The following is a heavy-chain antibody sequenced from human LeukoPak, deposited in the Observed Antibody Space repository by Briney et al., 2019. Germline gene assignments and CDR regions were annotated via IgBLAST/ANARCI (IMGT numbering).Heavy chain of an antibody. D-gene: IGHD2-15*01. Sequence: SGTRSLTCTVSDDSVSSFYWSWIRQPPGKGLEWSGYIYYTGNTDYTPSPNSRVTLSVATSTNPPSPRMRSVTAADTAVYYCARTSYGSGPRWCFDPWGQGTLVTVSS. V-gene: IGHV4-59*02. J-gene: IGHJ5*02. CDR1: DDSVSSFY. CDR2: IYYTGNT. CDR3: ARTSYGSGPRWCFDP.